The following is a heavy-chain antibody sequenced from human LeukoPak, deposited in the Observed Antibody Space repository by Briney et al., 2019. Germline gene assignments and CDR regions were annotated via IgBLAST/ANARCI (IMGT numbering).Heavy chain of an antibody. V-gene: IGHV3-11*04. J-gene: IGHJ5*02. CDR2: ISGSSSYI. Sequence: GGSLRLSCAASGFTFSDYYMNWIRQAPGKGLEWASYISGSSSYIYYADSVKGRFTISRDNAKNSLYLQMNSLRAEDTAVYYCARAETTVTRPHWFDPWGQGTLVTVSS. CDR3: ARAETTVTRPHWFDP. D-gene: IGHD4-17*01. CDR1: GFTFSDYY.